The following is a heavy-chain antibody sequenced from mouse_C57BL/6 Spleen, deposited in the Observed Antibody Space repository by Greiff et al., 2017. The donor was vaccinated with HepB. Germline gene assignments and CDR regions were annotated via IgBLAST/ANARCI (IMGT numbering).Heavy chain of an antibody. D-gene: IGHD2-5*01. V-gene: IGHV1-55*01. CDR1: GYTFTSYW. CDR2: IYPGSGST. J-gene: IGHJ3*01. Sequence: QVQLQQPGAELVKPGASVKMSCKASGYTFTSYWITWVKQRPGQGLEWIGDIYPGSGSTNYNEKFKSKATLTVDTSSSTAYMQLSSLTSEDSAVYYCARSRYYSNSWFAYWGQGTLVTVSA. CDR3: ARSRYYSNSWFAY.